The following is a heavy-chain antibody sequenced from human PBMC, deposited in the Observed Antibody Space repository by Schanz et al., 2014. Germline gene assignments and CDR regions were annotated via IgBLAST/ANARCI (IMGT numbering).Heavy chain of an antibody. J-gene: IGHJ4*02. Sequence: QLMQSGSEGRKPGASVKVSCKASGYIFGSHGMTWVRQAPGQGPELMGWINAHTGNTQYAQKFQGRVNMTRDTSTSTVYMELSSLRSEDTAVYYCARDGEAAAGCDYWGQGTLVAVSS. CDR3: ARDGEAAAGCDY. CDR1: GYIFGSHG. V-gene: IGHV1-18*01. CDR2: INAHTGNT. D-gene: IGHD6-13*01.